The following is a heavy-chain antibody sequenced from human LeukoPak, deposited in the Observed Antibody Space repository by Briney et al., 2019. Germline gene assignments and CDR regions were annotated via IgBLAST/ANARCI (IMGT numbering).Heavy chain of an antibody. Sequence: SETLSLTCTVSGGSISSYYWSWIRQPPGKGLEWIGHIYYSGSTNYNPSLKSRVTISVDTSKNQFSLKLSSVTAADTAAYYCARHKMNYYYGMDVWGQGTTVTVSS. D-gene: IGHD5-24*01. J-gene: IGHJ6*02. CDR3: ARHKMNYYYGMDV. CDR1: GGSISSYY. CDR2: IYYSGST. V-gene: IGHV4-59*08.